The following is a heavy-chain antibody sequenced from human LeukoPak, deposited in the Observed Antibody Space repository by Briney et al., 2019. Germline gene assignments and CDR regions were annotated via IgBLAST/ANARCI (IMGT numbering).Heavy chain of an antibody. Sequence: SETLSLTCSVSGASIDSHYWSWIRQSPGKGLEWIGYVFNGGSTNYNPSPNSRVTMSLDTSRAQFSLRLSSVTAADTAIYYCARRPADTTWYGVFDYWSQGTLVTVSS. CDR2: VFNGGST. CDR1: GASIDSHY. V-gene: IGHV4-59*11. CDR3: ARRPADTTWYGVFDY. J-gene: IGHJ4*02. D-gene: IGHD3-10*01.